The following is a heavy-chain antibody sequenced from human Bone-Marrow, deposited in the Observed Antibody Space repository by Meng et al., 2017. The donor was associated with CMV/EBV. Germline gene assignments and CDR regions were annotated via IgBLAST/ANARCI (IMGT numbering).Heavy chain of an antibody. J-gene: IGHJ5*02. D-gene: IGHD3-22*01. CDR2: INPAGGTT. CDR1: GYTLTSYY. V-gene: IGHV1-46*01. Sequence: ASVKVSCKTSGYTLTSYYLHWVRQAPGQGLEWVGIINPAGGTTVSAQKFQGRVTLTRDTSTSTVYMEVSSLRSEDTAVYYCAREDTIVAVVPTRMRGRLDPWGQGTLVTVSS. CDR3: AREDTIVAVVPTRMRGRLDP.